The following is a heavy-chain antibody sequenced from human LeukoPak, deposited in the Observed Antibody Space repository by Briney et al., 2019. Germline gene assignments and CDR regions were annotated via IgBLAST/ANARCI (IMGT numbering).Heavy chain of an antibody. CDR3: ARELGYCSRGSCYSDY. CDR2: ISSNGGST. J-gene: IGHJ4*02. Sequence: GGSLRLSCSASGFTFSSYAMHWVRQAPGKGLEYVSAISSNGGSTYYADSVKGRFTISRDNSKNTLYLQMSSLRAEDTAVYYCARELGYCSRGSCYSDYWGQGTLVTVTS. CDR1: GFTFSSYA. V-gene: IGHV3-64D*09. D-gene: IGHD2-15*01.